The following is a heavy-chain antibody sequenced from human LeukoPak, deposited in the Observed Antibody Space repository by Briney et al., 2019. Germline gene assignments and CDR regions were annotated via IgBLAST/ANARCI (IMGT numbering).Heavy chain of an antibody. CDR2: INHSGST. Sequence: PSETLSLXCAVYGGSFSGYYWSWIRQPPGKGLEWIGEINHSGSTNYNPSLKSRVTISVDTSKNQFSLKLSSVTAADTAVYYCARGRVVVGLYYCYYYYMDVWGKGTTVTVSS. J-gene: IGHJ6*03. D-gene: IGHD2-15*01. V-gene: IGHV4-34*01. CDR3: ARGRVVVGLYYCYYYYMDV. CDR1: GGSFSGYY.